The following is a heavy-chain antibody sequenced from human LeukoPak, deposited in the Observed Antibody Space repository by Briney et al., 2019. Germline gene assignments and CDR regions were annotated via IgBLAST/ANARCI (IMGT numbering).Heavy chain of an antibody. V-gene: IGHV3-7*01. Sequence: TGGSLRLSCAASGFTFSSYWMSWVRQAPGKGLEWVGNTNQDGSQNYYVDSAKGRFTISRDNAKNALYLQMNSLRAEDTAIYYCVTFWGSMESDWLRDGMDVWGQGTTVTVSS. J-gene: IGHJ6*02. CDR2: TNQDGSQN. CDR3: VTFWGSMESDWLRDGMDV. D-gene: IGHD2-21*02. CDR1: GFTFSSYW.